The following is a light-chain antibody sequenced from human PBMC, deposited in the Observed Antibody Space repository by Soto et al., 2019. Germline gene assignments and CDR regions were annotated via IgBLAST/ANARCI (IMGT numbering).Light chain of an antibody. Sequence: EIVMTQSPATLSVSPGERATLSCRASQSVSSNLAWYQQKPGQAPRLLIYGASTRATGIPARFSGSGSGTEFTLTISSLQSEDVAAYYCQQYNNWLTWTFGQGTKVEIK. CDR3: QQYNNWLTWT. V-gene: IGKV3-15*01. J-gene: IGKJ1*01. CDR2: GAS. CDR1: QSVSSN.